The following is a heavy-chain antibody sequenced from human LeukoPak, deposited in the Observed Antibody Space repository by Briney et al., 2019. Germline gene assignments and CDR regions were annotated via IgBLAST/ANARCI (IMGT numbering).Heavy chain of an antibody. CDR3: ARHHGPRYCSSTSCYGGAGLGY. J-gene: IGHJ4*02. CDR1: GYSFTSYW. D-gene: IGHD2-2*01. V-gene: IGHV5-10-1*01. Sequence: GESLRISCKGSGYSFTSYWISWVRQMPGKGLEWMGRIDPSDSYTNYSPSFQGHVTISADTSISTAYLQWSSLKASDTAMYYCARHHGPRYCSSTSCYGGAGLGYWGQGTLVTVSS. CDR2: IDPSDSYT.